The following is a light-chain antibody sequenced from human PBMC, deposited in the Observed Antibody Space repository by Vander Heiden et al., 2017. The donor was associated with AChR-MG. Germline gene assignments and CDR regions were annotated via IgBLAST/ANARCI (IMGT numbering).Light chain of an antibody. J-gene: IGKJ1*01. CDR3: QQCDSTPQT. Sequence: DIQMNQSPSSLSASVGDRVTITCRASQSISSYLNWYQQKPGKAPKLLIYAASSLQRGVPSRFSGSGSGTDFTLTISRLQPEDFATYYCQQCDSTPQTFGPGTKVEIK. V-gene: IGKV1-39*01. CDR1: QSISSY. CDR2: AAS.